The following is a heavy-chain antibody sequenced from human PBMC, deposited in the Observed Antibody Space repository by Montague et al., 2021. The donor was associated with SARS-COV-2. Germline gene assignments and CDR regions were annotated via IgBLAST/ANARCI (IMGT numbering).Heavy chain of an antibody. CDR2: LYYTGCS. V-gene: IGHV4-39*07. CDR3: AREFEWYFDL. J-gene: IGHJ2*01. CDR1: GGSIGNCTYS. Sequence: SETLSLTCTVSGGSIGNCTYSWVWVRPPPGKGLEWIASLYYTGCSFYNPSLMSRVTKSFDTSNHQISLNLASVAAADTDVYSCAREFEWYFDLWGRGTLVMVSS. D-gene: IGHD3-10*01.